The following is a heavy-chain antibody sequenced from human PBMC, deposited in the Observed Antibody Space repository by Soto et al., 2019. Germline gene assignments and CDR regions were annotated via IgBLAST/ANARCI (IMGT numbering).Heavy chain of an antibody. D-gene: IGHD2-15*01. CDR1: GFTFSSYG. Sequence: PGGSLRLSCAASGFTFSSYGMHWVRQAPGKGLEWVAVISYDGSNKYYADSVKGRFTISRDNSKNTLYLQMNSLRAEDTAVYYCAKDWEGCRGGSCYTLYSYYGMDVWGQGTTVPVSS. CDR3: AKDWEGCRGGSCYTLYSYYGMDV. V-gene: IGHV3-30*18. CDR2: ISYDGSNK. J-gene: IGHJ6*02.